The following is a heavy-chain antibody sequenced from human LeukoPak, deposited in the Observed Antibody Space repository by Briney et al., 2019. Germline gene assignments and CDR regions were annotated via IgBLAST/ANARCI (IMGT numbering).Heavy chain of an antibody. CDR3: AREGTAGTNLNWFDP. CDR1: GDSISSYY. D-gene: IGHD1-1*01. V-gene: IGHV4-59*01. CDR2: ISYSGST. J-gene: IGHJ5*02. Sequence: NPSETLSLTCTVSGDSISSYYWSWIRQPPGKGLEWIGCISYSGSTNFNPSLKSRVTISVDTSKNQFSLKLSSVTAADTAVYYCAREGTAGTNLNWFDPWGQGTLVTVSS.